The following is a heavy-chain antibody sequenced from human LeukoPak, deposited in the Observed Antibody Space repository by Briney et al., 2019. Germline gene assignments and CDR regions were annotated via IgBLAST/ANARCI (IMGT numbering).Heavy chain of an antibody. J-gene: IGHJ4*02. D-gene: IGHD6-19*01. Sequence: SETLSLTCAVYGGSFSGYYWSWIRQPPGKGLEWIGEINHSGSTNYNPSLKSRVTTSVDTSTDQFSLRLSSATAADTAIYYCARQSGDQSSAWYFDAWGQGTLVTVSS. CDR3: ARQSGDQSSAWYFDA. V-gene: IGHV4-34*01. CDR1: GGSFSGYY. CDR2: INHSGST.